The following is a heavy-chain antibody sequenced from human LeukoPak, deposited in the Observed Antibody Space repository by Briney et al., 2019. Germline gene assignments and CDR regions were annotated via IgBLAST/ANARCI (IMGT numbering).Heavy chain of an antibody. CDR1: GGSISNYY. V-gene: IGHV4-59*01. D-gene: IGHD7-27*01. CDR2: MYYSGST. J-gene: IGHJ6*02. CDR3: ARSNWCDYYYLMLV. Sequence: SETLSLTCTVSGGSISNYYWSWVRQTPEKGLEGIGYMYYSGSTNYNPSLKSRVTISVNTAKDPFPLTLNSVTAADTALYYCARSNWCDYYYLMLVWAQGPTLTVPS.